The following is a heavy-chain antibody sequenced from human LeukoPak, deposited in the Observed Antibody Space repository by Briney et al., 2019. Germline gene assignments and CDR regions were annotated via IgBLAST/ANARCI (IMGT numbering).Heavy chain of an antibody. V-gene: IGHV3-33*06. Sequence: PGGSLRLFCAASGFTFSSYGMHWVRQAPGKGLEWVAVIWYDGSNKYYADSVKGRFTISRDNSKNTLYLQMNSLRAEDTAVYYCAKDRGIAVAGIYDYWGQGTLVTVSS. D-gene: IGHD6-19*01. CDR1: GFTFSSYG. CDR2: IWYDGSNK. J-gene: IGHJ4*02. CDR3: AKDRGIAVAGIYDY.